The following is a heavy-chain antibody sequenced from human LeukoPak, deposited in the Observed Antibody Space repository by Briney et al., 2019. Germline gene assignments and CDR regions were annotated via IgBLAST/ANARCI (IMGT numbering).Heavy chain of an antibody. Sequence: PSETLSLTCTVSGGSISSYYWSWIRQPPGKGLEWIGYIYYSGSTNYNPSLKSRVTISVDTSKNQFSLKLSSVTAADTAVYYCARDGATRGGRYFDYWGQGTLVTVSS. CDR1: GGSISSYY. CDR3: ARDGATRGGRYFDY. V-gene: IGHV4-59*01. D-gene: IGHD3-9*01. J-gene: IGHJ4*02. CDR2: IYYSGST.